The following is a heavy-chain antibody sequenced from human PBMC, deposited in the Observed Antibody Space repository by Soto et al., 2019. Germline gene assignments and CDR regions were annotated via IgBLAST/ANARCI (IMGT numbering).Heavy chain of an antibody. J-gene: IGHJ6*02. V-gene: IGHV3-23*01. Sequence: EVQLLESGGGLVQPGGSLRLSCAASGFTFSSYAMSWVRQAPGKGLEWVSAISGSGGSTYYADSVKGRFTISRDNSKNTLYLQMNSLRAEDTAVYYCAKANSHPYFYGMDVWGQGTTVTVS. CDR1: GFTFSSYA. D-gene: IGHD1-7*01. CDR3: AKANSHPYFYGMDV. CDR2: ISGSGGST.